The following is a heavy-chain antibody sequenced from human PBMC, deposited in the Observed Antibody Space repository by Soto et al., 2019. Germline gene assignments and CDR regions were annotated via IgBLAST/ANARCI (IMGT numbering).Heavy chain of an antibody. V-gene: IGHV3-23*01. CDR1: RFSFSSSA. D-gene: IGHD6-6*01. CDR3: TKDSHWASISPTHDY. J-gene: IGHJ4*02. CDR2: FRESGGTT. Sequence: VQLWDSGGGLVQPEGSLRISCAASRFSFSSSAMSWVRQAPGKRLEWVSTFRESGGTTHYADPVKGRFTISRDTSNNILFLQMNSLRAEDTAIYYCTKDSHWASISPTHDYWGQGTLVTVSS.